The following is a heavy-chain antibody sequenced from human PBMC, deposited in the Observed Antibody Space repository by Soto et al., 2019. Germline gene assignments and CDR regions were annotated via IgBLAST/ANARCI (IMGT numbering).Heavy chain of an antibody. V-gene: IGHV4-59*01. CDR3: AKVRGYAYGWRYFEH. J-gene: IGHJ4*02. CDR2: IFHSGST. D-gene: IGHD5-18*01. Sequence: SETLSLTCIVSGDSISGYYWSWIRQAPGKGLQWIGYIFHSGSTSYNPSLRSRVTISVDTSKNQFSLKVNSVTAADTAVYYCAKVRGYAYGWRYFEHWGQGTLVPVSS. CDR1: GDSISGYY.